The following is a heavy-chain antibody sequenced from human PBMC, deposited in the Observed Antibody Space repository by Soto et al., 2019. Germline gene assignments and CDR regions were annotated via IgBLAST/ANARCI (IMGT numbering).Heavy chain of an antibody. CDR1: GYSFTSYW. CDR3: ARHGNSYYYDSSGPTGYYYGMDV. Sequence: GESLKISCKGSGYSFTSYWISWVRQMPGKGLEWMGRIDPSDSYTNYSPSFQGHVTISADKSISTAYLQWSSLKASDTAMYYCARHGNSYYYDSSGPTGYYYGMDVWGPGTTVTVS. V-gene: IGHV5-10-1*01. CDR2: IDPSDSYT. D-gene: IGHD3-22*01. J-gene: IGHJ6*02.